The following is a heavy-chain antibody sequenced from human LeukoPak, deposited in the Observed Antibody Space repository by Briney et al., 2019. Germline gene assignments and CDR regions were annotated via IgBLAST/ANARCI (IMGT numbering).Heavy chain of an antibody. V-gene: IGHV1-69*05. CDR3: ALWFGELLWDY. Sequence: SVKVSCKASGGTFTSYDISGVRQAPGQGREWMGGIIPIFGTSNYVQKFQGRVTITTDESPSTAYMELSSLRSEDTAVYYCALWFGELLWDYWGQGTLVTVSS. D-gene: IGHD3-10*01. J-gene: IGHJ4*02. CDR2: IIPIFGTS. CDR1: GGTFTSYD.